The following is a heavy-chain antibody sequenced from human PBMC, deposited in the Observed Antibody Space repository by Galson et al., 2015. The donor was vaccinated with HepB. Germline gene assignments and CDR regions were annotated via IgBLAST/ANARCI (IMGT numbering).Heavy chain of an antibody. D-gene: IGHD1-7*01. CDR2: MSGDGNYI. CDR1: GFTFNIYG. CDR3: AKAPLGTNYFDY. Sequence: SLRLSCADSGFTFNIYGMDWVRQAPGKGLEWVSAMSGDGNYIYYADSVKGRFTISRDNSRNTLYLQMNSLRAEDTAVYYCAKAPLGTNYFDYWGQGTLVTVSS. J-gene: IGHJ4*02. V-gene: IGHV3-23*01.